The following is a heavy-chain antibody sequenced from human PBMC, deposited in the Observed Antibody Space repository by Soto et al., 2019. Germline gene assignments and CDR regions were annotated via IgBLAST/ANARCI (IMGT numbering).Heavy chain of an antibody. Sequence: SVKVSCKASGGSVSTYSISWVRQAPGQGREWMGGIIPIFGTTNYAQKFRGRVSISADESTSTVYMELSSLRFEDTATYYYASEFIEYSSPTSWFDHWDQGXLVTVYS. CDR2: IIPIFGTT. V-gene: IGHV1-69*13. D-gene: IGHD3-22*01. CDR1: GGSVSTYS. CDR3: ASEFIEYSSPTSWFDH. J-gene: IGHJ5*02.